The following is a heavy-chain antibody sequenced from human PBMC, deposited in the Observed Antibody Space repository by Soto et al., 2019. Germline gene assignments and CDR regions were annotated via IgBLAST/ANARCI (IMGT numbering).Heavy chain of an antibody. J-gene: IGHJ4*02. D-gene: IGHD3-22*01. CDR3: AREPGAYYDSSGYFLLDY. CDR1: GYTFTSYG. CDR2: ISAYNGNT. Sequence: XSVKVSCKASGYTFTSYGISWVRQAPGQGLEWMGWISAYNGNTNYAQKLQGRVTMTTDTSTSTAYMELRSLRSDDTAVYYCAREPGAYYDSSGYFLLDYWGQGTLVTVSS. V-gene: IGHV1-18*01.